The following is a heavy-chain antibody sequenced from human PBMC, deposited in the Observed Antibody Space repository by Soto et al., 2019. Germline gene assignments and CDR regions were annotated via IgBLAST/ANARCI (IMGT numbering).Heavy chain of an antibody. CDR2: IRDNGAGT. Sequence: GGSLRLSCAASGFTFSSYAMRWVRQAPGTGLEWVSSIRDNGAGTYYADSVRGRFIISRDNSKNTLYLQINSLRAEDTALYYCAIPPSAWPSPFVLWGQATLITVSS. CDR1: GFTFSSYA. CDR3: AIPPSAWPSPFVL. D-gene: IGHD6-19*01. V-gene: IGHV3-23*01. J-gene: IGHJ4*02.